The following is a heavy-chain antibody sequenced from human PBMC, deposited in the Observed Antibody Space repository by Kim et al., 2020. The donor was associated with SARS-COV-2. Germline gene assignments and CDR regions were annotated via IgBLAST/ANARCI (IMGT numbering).Heavy chain of an antibody. J-gene: IGHJ4*02. D-gene: IGHD3-22*01. CDR2: IDPSDSYT. V-gene: IGHV5-10-1*01. CDR1: GYSFTSYW. Sequence: GESLKISCKGSGYSFTSYWISWVRQMPGKGLEWMGRIDPSDSYTNYSPSFQGHVTISADKSISTAYLQWSSLKASDTAMYYCARQGGGYYYDSSGYYSTEGYWGQGTLVTVSS. CDR3: ARQGGGYYYDSSGYYSTEGY.